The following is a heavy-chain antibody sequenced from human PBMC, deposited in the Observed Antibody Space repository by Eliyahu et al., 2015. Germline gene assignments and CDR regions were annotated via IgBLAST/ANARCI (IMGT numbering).Heavy chain of an antibody. V-gene: IGHV3-30*02. Sequence: QVQLVESGGGVVQPGGSLRLSCAVSGFSFSSFDMHWVRQAPGKGLEWVTFIRYDGINKYYADSVKGRFTISRDNSKNTLYLQMNSLRTEDTAVYYCAKGDISGYAYWGQGTLVTVSS. CDR1: GFSFSSFD. D-gene: IGHD3-22*01. CDR3: AKGDISGYAY. J-gene: IGHJ4*02. CDR2: IRYDGINK.